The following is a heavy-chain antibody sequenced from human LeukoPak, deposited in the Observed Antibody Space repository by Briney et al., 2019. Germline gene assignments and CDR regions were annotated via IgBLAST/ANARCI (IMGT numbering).Heavy chain of an antibody. CDR1: GFTFSSYT. V-gene: IGHV3-21*01. Sequence: GGSLRLSCAVSGFTFSSYTMNWVRQAPGKGLEWVSSITGSSTYIYYADSVKGRFTISRDNAKNSLYLQMNNLGAEDTAVYYCARGRDGVVINWFDPWGQGTLVTVSS. CDR3: ARGRDGVVINWFDP. D-gene: IGHD3-3*01. CDR2: ITGSSTYI. J-gene: IGHJ5*02.